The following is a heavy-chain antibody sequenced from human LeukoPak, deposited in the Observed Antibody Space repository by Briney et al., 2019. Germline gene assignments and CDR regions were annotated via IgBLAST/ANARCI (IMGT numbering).Heavy chain of an antibody. Sequence: SETLSLTCTVSGGSISSYYWSWIRQPPGKGLEWIGYIYYSGSTNYNPSLKSRVTISVDTPKNQFSLKLSSVTAADTAVYYCARHRIAARLDYWGQGTLVTVSS. J-gene: IGHJ4*02. D-gene: IGHD6-6*01. CDR3: ARHRIAARLDY. CDR1: GGSISSYY. V-gene: IGHV4-59*08. CDR2: IYYSGST.